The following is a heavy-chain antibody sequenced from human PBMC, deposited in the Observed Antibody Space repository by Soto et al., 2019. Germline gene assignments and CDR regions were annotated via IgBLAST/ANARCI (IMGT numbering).Heavy chain of an antibody. J-gene: IGHJ6*02. Sequence: GASVKVSCKASGFTFTSSAVQWVRQARGQRLEWIGWIVVGSGNTNYAQKFQERVTITRGMSTSTAYMELSSLRSEDTAVYYCAADPPLWFGEFTNYYGMDVWGQVTTVTVSS. CDR3: AADPPLWFGEFTNYYGMDV. D-gene: IGHD3-10*01. CDR2: IVVGSGNT. V-gene: IGHV1-58*01. CDR1: GFTFTSSA.